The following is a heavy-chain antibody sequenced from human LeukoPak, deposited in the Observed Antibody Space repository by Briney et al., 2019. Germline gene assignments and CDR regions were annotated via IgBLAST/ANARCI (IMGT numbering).Heavy chain of an antibody. Sequence: SVKVSCKASGGTFSSYAINWVRQAPGQGLEWMGGIIPIFGTANYAQKFQGRVTITADESTSTAYMELSSLRSEDTAVYYCASQWDDSSGYYYGYFDYWGQGTLVTVSS. CDR1: GGTFSSYA. J-gene: IGHJ4*02. CDR3: ASQWDDSSGYYYGYFDY. CDR2: IIPIFGTA. V-gene: IGHV1-69*13. D-gene: IGHD3-22*01.